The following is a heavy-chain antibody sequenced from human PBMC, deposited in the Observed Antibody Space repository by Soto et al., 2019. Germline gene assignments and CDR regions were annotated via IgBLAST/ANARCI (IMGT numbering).Heavy chain of an antibody. Sequence: GASVKVSCKASGGTFSSYAISWVRQAPGQGLEWMGGIIPIFGTANYAQKFQGRVTITADESTSTAYMELSSLRSEDTAVYYCARDGRMSGRPFDYWGQGTLVTVSS. CDR2: IIPIFGTA. V-gene: IGHV1-69*13. CDR1: GGTFSSYA. CDR3: ARDGRMSGRPFDY. J-gene: IGHJ4*02. D-gene: IGHD2-8*01.